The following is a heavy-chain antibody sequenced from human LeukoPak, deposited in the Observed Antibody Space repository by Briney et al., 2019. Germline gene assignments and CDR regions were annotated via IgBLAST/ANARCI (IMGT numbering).Heavy chain of an antibody. Sequence: PGGSLRLSCAASGFTVSSIHMVWVRQAPGKGLEWVSVTYTGGNSYYADSVKGRFIISRDISKNTLYLQMNSLRAEDTAVYYCARVWVNSSGYYPFDYWGQGTLVTVSS. J-gene: IGHJ4*02. V-gene: IGHV3-53*05. CDR2: TYTGGNS. D-gene: IGHD3-22*01. CDR3: ARVWVNSSGYYPFDY. CDR1: GFTVSSIH.